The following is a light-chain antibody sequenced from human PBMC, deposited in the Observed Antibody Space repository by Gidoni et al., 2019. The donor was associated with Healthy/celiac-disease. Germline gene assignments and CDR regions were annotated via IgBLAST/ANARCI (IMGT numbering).Light chain of an antibody. Sequence: DIQMTQSPSSLSASVGDRVTITCQASQDISNYLNRYQQKPWKAPKLLIYDASNLETGVPSRFSGSGSGTDFTFTISSLQPEDIATYYCQQYDNLPRTFGQGTKLEIK. CDR2: DAS. CDR1: QDISNY. CDR3: QQYDNLPRT. V-gene: IGKV1-33*01. J-gene: IGKJ2*02.